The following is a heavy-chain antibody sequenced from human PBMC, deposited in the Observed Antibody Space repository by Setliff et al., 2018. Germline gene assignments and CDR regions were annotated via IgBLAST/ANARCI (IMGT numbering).Heavy chain of an antibody. CDR1: GYSISSGYY. CDR2: IYHSGST. V-gene: IGHV4-38-2*01. CDR3: ARGGYSRGPPVYYFDY. J-gene: IGHJ4*02. Sequence: PSETLSLTCAVSGYSISSGYYWGWIRQPPGKGLEWTGSIYHSGSTYYNPSLKSRVIISVDTSKNQFSLKLSSVTAADTAVYYCARGGYSRGPPVYYFDYWGQGTLVTVSS. D-gene: IGHD5-12*01.